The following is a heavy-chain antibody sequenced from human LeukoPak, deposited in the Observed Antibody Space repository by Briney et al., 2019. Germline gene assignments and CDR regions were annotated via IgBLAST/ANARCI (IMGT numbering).Heavy chain of an antibody. D-gene: IGHD1-26*01. J-gene: IGHJ4*02. CDR3: DRVGSGSYNFDY. V-gene: IGHV4-30-4*08. CDR2: IYYSGST. Sequence: PSQTLSLTCTVSGGSISSGDYYWSWIRQPPGKGLEWIGYIYYSGSTYYNPSLKSRVTISVDTSKNQFSLKLSSVTAADTAVYYCDRVGSGSYNFDYWGQGTLVTVSS. CDR1: GGSISSGDYY.